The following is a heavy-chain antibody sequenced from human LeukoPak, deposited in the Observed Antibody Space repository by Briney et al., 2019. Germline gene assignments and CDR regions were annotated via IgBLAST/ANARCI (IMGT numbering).Heavy chain of an antibody. CDR2: ISSSSNTV. CDR1: GFTFSSYN. D-gene: IGHD3-22*01. V-gene: IGHV3-48*01. Sequence: GGSLRLSCVGSGFTFSSYNMNWVRQAPGKGLEWVSYISSSSNTVYYADSVKGRFTISRDNAKNSLFLQMNSLRAEDTAVYYCARQIWTYYYDSSGYPGPGAFDIWAKGQWSPSPQ. J-gene: IGHJ3*02. CDR3: ARQIWTYYYDSSGYPGPGAFDI.